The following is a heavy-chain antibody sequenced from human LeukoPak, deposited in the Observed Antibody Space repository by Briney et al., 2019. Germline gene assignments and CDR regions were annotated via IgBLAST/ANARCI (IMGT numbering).Heavy chain of an antibody. J-gene: IGHJ6*02. CDR2: IYYSGST. CDR1: GGSIRSYY. D-gene: IGHD2-15*01. V-gene: IGHV4-59*08. Sequence: SETLSLTCTVSGGSIRSYYWNWIRQPPGKGLEWIGYIYYSGSTNYNPSLKSRVTISLDTSKNQFSLNLSSVTAADTAVYYCARHVEDIAEYYGMDVWGQGTTVTVSS. CDR3: ARHVEDIAEYYGMDV.